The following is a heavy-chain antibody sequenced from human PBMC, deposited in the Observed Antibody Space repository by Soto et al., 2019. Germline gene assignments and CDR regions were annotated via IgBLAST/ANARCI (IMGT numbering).Heavy chain of an antibody. CDR1: GFTFSSYA. V-gene: IGHV3-23*01. J-gene: IGHJ4*02. D-gene: IGHD3-22*01. Sequence: EVQLLESGGGLVQPGGSLRLSCAASGFTFSSYAMSWVRQAPGKGLEWVSAISGSGGSTYYADSVKGRFTISRDNSKNPLDMQMNRLRAEERAVYYCAKGPPPYYYDSSGYYLYSFDYWGQGTLVTVSS. CDR2: ISGSGGST. CDR3: AKGPPPYYYDSSGYYLYSFDY.